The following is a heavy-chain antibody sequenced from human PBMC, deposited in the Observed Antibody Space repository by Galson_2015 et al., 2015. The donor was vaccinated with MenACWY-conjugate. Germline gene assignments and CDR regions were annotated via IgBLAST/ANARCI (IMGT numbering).Heavy chain of an antibody. CDR3: ARAYSSGWYLDY. Sequence: ETLSLACTVSGGSISSYYWRWIRQPPGKGLEWIGYIYYSGSTNYNPSLKSRVTISVDTSKNQFSLKLSSETAADTAVYYCARAYSSGWYLDYWGQGTLVTVSS. V-gene: IGHV4-59*01. J-gene: IGHJ4*02. CDR2: IYYSGST. D-gene: IGHD6-19*01. CDR1: GGSISSYY.